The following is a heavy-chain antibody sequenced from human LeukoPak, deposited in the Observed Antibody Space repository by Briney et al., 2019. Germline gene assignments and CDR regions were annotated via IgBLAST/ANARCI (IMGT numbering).Heavy chain of an antibody. J-gene: IGHJ6*02. CDR2: ISGSGGSA. Sequence: ETLSLTCTVSGYSISSGYYWGWIRQPPGKGLEWVSAISGSGGSAYYADSVKGRFTISRDNSKNTLYLQMNSLRAEDTAVYYCAKHQGHYYYYDMDVWGQGTTVTVSS. CDR3: AKHQGHYYYYDMDV. D-gene: IGHD2-2*01. CDR1: GYSISSGYY. V-gene: IGHV3-23*01.